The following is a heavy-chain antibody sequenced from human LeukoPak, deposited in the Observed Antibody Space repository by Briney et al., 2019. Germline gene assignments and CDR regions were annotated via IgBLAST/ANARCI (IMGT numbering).Heavy chain of an antibody. CDR1: GFTFSYA. J-gene: IGHJ4*02. V-gene: IGHV3-23*01. CDR2: ISGSGDST. D-gene: IGHD5-24*01. Sequence: GGSLRLSCVATGFTFSYAWMTWVRQAPGKGLEWVSSISGSGDSTYYADSVKGQLTISRDNSKNTLFLQMNSLRAEDTAVYYCTAWLPFDYWGRGTLVTVSS. CDR3: TAWLPFDY.